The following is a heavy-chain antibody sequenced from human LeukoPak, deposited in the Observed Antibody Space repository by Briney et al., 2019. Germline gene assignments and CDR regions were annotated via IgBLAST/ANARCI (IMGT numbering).Heavy chain of an antibody. Sequence: GGSLRLSCTVSGFTVSSNSMSWVRQAPGKGLEWVSFIYSDNTHYSDSVKGRFTISRDNSKNTLYLQMNSLRAEDTAVYYCAREGKRITLVRGVLTPRGYYYMDVWGIGTTVTVSS. CDR2: IYSDNT. V-gene: IGHV3-53*01. CDR1: GFTVSSNS. J-gene: IGHJ6*03. CDR3: AREGKRITLVRGVLTPRGYYYMDV. D-gene: IGHD3-10*01.